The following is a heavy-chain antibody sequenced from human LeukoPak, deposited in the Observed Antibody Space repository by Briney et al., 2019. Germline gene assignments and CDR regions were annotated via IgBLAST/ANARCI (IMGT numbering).Heavy chain of an antibody. V-gene: IGHV1-2*04. Sequence: ASVKVSCKASGYTFTGYYMHWVRQAPGQGLEWMGWIYPNSGGTNYAQKFQGWVTMTRDTSISTAYMELSRLRSDDTAVYYCARDGQQLAYYFDYWGQGTLVTVSS. D-gene: IGHD6-13*01. CDR1: GYTFTGYY. CDR3: ARDGQQLAYYFDY. CDR2: IYPNSGGT. J-gene: IGHJ4*02.